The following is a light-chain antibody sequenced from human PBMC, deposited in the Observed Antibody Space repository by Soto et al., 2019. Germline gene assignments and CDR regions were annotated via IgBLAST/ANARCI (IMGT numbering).Light chain of an antibody. CDR3: QVWDTTSDHPV. CDR2: DDT. J-gene: IGLJ3*02. V-gene: IGLV3-21*02. CDR1: SIGSKA. Sequence: ELTQPPSVSVAPRQTARIACGGNSIGSKAVHWYQQRPGQAPLMVVSDDTDRPSGSPERFSGSKSGNMATLTISRAEAGDEADYYCQVWDTTSDHPVFGGGTKLTVL.